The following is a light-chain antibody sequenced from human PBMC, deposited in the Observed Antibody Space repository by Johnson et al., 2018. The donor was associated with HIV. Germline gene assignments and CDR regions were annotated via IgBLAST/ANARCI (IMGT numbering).Light chain of an antibody. J-gene: IGLJ1*01. Sequence: QSVLTQPASVSAASGQKVNISCSGSSSNIGNYYVSWYQHLPGTAPKLLIYEKNKRPSGIPDRFSASMSGTSATLAITGLQPGDEGDYYCGAWDSSLGAHYVFGTWTRVTVL. CDR2: EKN. V-gene: IGLV1-51*02. CDR3: GAWDSSLGAHYV. CDR1: SSNIGNYY.